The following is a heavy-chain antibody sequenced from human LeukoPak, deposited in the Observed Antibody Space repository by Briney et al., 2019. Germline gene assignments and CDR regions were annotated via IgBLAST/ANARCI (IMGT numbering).Heavy chain of an antibody. CDR1: GVSINSSNYY. CDR2: IYYRGST. Sequence: PSETLSLTCTVSGVSINSSNYYWGWIRQPPGKGLEWIGTIYYRGSTYYNPSLKSRVTISVDTSKKQFSLKLTSVTAVDTAVYYCARHLFGSGYYPDYWGQGTLVTVSS. D-gene: IGHD3-22*01. V-gene: IGHV4-39*01. J-gene: IGHJ4*02. CDR3: ARHLFGSGYYPDY.